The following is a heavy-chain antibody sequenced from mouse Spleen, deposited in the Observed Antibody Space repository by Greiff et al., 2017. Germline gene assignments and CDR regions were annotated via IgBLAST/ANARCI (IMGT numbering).Heavy chain of an antibody. V-gene: IGHV1-61*01. D-gene: IGHD2-5*01. CDR2: IYPSDSET. CDR1: GYTFTSYW. J-gene: IGHJ2*01. Sequence: QVQLQQPGAELVRPGSSVKLSCKASGYTFTSYWMDWVKQRPGQGLEWIGNIYPSDSETHYNQKFKDKATLTVDKSSSTAYMQLSSLTSEDSAVYYCARESNYFFDYWGQGTTLTVSS. CDR3: ARESNYFFDY.